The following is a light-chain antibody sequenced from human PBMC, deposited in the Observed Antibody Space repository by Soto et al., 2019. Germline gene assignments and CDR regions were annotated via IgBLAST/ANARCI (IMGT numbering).Light chain of an antibody. CDR2: DAS. Sequence: EIVLTQSPATLSLSPGERATLSCRASQSVSSYLAWYQQKPGQAPRLLIYDASNRATGLPARFSGSGSGTGFKLANSRLEPEDLAVSYCQQRSNWPHTFGPGTKVDIK. J-gene: IGKJ3*01. CDR1: QSVSSY. CDR3: QQRSNWPHT. V-gene: IGKV3-11*01.